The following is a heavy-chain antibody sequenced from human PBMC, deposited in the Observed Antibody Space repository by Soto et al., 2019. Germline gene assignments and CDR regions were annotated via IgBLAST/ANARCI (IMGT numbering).Heavy chain of an antibody. Sequence: EVQLVESGGGLVQPGGSLRLSCVASGFTFSSYSMNWVRQAPGKGLEWVSYISSSSRTIYYADSVKGRFTISRDNAKNSLYLQMISLRDEDTAVYYCARVVNSYGLRAYYYGMDVW. J-gene: IGHJ6*01. D-gene: IGHD5-18*01. CDR3: ARVVNSYGLRAYYYGMDV. CDR1: GFTFSSYS. V-gene: IGHV3-48*02. CDR2: ISSSSRTI.